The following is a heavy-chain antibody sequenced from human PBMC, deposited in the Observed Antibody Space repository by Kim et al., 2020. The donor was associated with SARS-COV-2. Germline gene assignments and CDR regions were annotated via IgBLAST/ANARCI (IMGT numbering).Heavy chain of an antibody. CDR3: AKAAGYSSGWYGDY. D-gene: IGHD6-19*01. J-gene: IGHJ4*02. V-gene: IGHV3-23*01. Sequence: AGSVKGRFTSSRENSKNTLYLQMNSRRAEDTAVYYCAKAAGYSSGWYGDYWGQGTLVTVSS.